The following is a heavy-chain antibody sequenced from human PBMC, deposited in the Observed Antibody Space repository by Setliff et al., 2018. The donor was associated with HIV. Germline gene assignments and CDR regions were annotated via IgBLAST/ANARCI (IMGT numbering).Heavy chain of an antibody. CDR3: ARVDRELLGTFCHMDV. V-gene: IGHV3-21*01. Sequence: GESLKISCAASGFSFSTYSMSWVRQAPGKGLEWLSSISHSNVYIYYGDSVKGRFTISRDNAESSLYLQMDSLRVEDTAIYYCARVDRELLGTFCHMDVWGKGTTVTVSS. CDR2: ISHSNVYI. J-gene: IGHJ6*03. D-gene: IGHD1-26*01. CDR1: GFSFSTYS.